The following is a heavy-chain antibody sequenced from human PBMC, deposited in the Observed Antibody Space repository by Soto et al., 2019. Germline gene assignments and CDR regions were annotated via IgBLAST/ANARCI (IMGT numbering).Heavy chain of an antibody. CDR1: GYSFTSYW. V-gene: IGHV5-51*01. Sequence: PGESLTISWKGSGYSFTSYWIGWVRQMPGKGLEWMGIIYPGDSDTRYSPSFQGQVTISADKSISTAYLQWSSLKASDTAIYYCASRKKTTDAFDIWGQGTMVTVSS. CDR3: ASRKKTTDAFDI. J-gene: IGHJ3*02. D-gene: IGHD1-1*01. CDR2: IYPGDSDT.